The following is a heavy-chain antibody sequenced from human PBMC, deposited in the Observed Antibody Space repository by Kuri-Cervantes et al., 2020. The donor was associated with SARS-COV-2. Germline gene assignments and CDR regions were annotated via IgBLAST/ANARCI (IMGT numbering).Heavy chain of an antibody. Sequence: SETLSLTCTVSGGSIISSTFYWGWIRQPPVKGLEWIGSIDYSGSTYYNPSLKSRVTISVDTSKNQFSLKLSSVTAADTAVYYCARRKYAGYMDVWGKGTTGTVSS. CDR2: IDYSGST. D-gene: IGHD2-2*01. V-gene: IGHV4-39*01. J-gene: IGHJ6*03. CDR1: GGSIISSTFY. CDR3: ARRKYAGYMDV.